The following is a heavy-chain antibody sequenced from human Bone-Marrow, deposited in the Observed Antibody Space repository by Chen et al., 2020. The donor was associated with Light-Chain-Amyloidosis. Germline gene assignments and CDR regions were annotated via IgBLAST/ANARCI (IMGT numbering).Heavy chain of an antibody. D-gene: IGHD5-12*01. CDR3: ARRRDGYNFDY. CDR1: GYTFPNYW. J-gene: IGHJ4*02. Sequence: EVQREQAGPEVKKPGESLELDCKGSGYTFPNYWIGWVLQMPGKGLEWMGVIYPDDSDARYSPSFEGHVTISADKSITPAYLQWRSLKASDTAMYYCARRRDGYNFDYWGQGTLVTVSS. V-gene: IGHV5-51*01. CDR2: IYPDDSDA.